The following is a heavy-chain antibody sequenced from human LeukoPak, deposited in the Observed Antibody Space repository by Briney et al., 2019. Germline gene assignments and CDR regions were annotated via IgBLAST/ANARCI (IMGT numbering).Heavy chain of an antibody. D-gene: IGHD3-10*01. CDR2: VDHSGRT. CDR1: GDSFDNYY. J-gene: IGHJ4*02. CDR3: AATNYFYGSGSFHKRDS. Sequence: SEAPSLTCGVYGDSFDNYYWNWIRQFPEKRLEWIGEVDHSGRTTYSPSLQGRVTISVDTSKSQFSLKLNSVTAADTAVYFCAATNYFYGSGSFHKRDSWGQGTLVTVSS. V-gene: IGHV4-34*01.